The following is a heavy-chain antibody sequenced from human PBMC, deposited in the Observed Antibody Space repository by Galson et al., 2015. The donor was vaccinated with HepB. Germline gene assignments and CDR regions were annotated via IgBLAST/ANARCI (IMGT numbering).Heavy chain of an antibody. Sequence: QSGAEVKQPGESLRISCKGSGYSFATYWIGWVRQMPGKGLEWMGIIYPGDSDIRYNPSFQGQVTISADRSISTAYLQWSSLKASDTAMYYCARARALTGFTIIRDIDGFDPWGQGTLVTVSS. V-gene: IGHV5-51*01. D-gene: IGHD3-10*01. CDR1: GYSFATYW. CDR3: ARARALTGFTIIRDIDGFDP. J-gene: IGHJ5*02. CDR2: IYPGDSDI.